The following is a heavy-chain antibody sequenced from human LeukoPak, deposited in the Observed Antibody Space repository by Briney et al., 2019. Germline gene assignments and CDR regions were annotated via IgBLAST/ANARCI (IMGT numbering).Heavy chain of an antibody. CDR3: ARDVVLRGVDAFDV. CDR1: GFTFSSYS. D-gene: IGHD3-10*01. V-gene: IGHV3-74*01. J-gene: IGHJ3*01. Sequence: GGSLRLSCAASGFTFSSYSMNWVRQAPGKGLVWVSRINSDGSDITYADSVKGRFTTSRDNAKNTLYLQMNSLRAEDTAVYYCARDVVLRGVDAFDVWGQGTMVTVSS. CDR2: INSDGSDI.